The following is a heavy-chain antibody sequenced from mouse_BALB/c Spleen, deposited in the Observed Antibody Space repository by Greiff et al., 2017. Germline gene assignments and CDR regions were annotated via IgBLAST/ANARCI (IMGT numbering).Heavy chain of an antibody. J-gene: IGHJ4*01. D-gene: IGHD1-1*01. Sequence: EVQRVESGGGLVQPGGSRKLSCAASGFTFSSFGMHWVRQAPEKGLEWVAYISSGSSTIYYADTVKGRFTISRDNPKNTLFLQMTSLRSEDTAMYYCAREFPIYYYGSSYMDYWGQGTSVTVSS. V-gene: IGHV5-17*02. CDR1: GFTFSSFG. CDR2: ISSGSSTI. CDR3: AREFPIYYYGSSYMDY.